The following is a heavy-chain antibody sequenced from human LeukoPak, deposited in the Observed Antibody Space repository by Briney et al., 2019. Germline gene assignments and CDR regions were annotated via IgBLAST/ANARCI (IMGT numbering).Heavy chain of an antibody. CDR3: AKAHLATCRGATCYYFDS. J-gene: IGHJ4*02. Sequence: GGSLRLSCAASGSTFTSYAMSWVRQAPGKRLYWVSTFIGGIDTTYQADSVKDRFTISRDNSKNTLFLQMNSLRAEDTTINYCAKAHLATCRGATCYYFDSWGQGTLVSVSS. V-gene: IGHV3-23*01. CDR1: GSTFTSYA. CDR2: FIGGIDTT. D-gene: IGHD2-2*01.